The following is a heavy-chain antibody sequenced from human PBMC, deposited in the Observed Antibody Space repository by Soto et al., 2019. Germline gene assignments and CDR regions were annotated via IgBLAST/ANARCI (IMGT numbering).Heavy chain of an antibody. D-gene: IGHD3-16*01. V-gene: IGHV1-18*01. CDR2: TTSNKTYT. CDR1: GFTLSNYA. Sequence: QVQLVQSGAEVKKPGASVRVSCEASGFTLSNYAISWLRQAPGLGLEWMGWTTSNKTYTYYAQNFQGRVTMTTDTSMTTACVELGGLTSDDTAEYYWACCARCLGGNFDPDRLAYWGRGTLVTVSS. CDR3: ACCARCLGGNFDPDRLAY. J-gene: IGHJ4*02.